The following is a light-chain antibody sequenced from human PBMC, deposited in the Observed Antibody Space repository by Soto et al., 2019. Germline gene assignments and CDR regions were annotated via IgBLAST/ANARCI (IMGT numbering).Light chain of an antibody. V-gene: IGKV3-20*01. J-gene: IGKJ2*01. CDR3: QHYGSSPYT. CDR1: QSFSNTY. CDR2: AAS. Sequence: EIVLTQSPGTLSLSPGGRATLSCRASQSFSNTYLGWYQQKPGQAPRLLIYAASSRATGIPDRFSGSGSGTDFTLTISRLEPEDFAVYYCQHYGSSPYTFGQGTKLEIK.